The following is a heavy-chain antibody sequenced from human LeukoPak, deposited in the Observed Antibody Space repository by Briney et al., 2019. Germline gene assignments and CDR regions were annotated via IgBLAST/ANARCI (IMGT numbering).Heavy chain of an antibody. V-gene: IGHV4-31*03. CDR1: GGSISSGGYY. D-gene: IGHD2-2*01. Sequence: SETLSLTCTVSGGSISSGGYYWSWIHQHPGKGLEWIGYIYYSGSTYYNPSLKSRVTISVDTSKNQFSLKLSSVTAADTAVYYCARGFLVPAAYWCDPWGQGILVTVSS. CDR3: ARGFLVPAAYWCDP. CDR2: IYYSGST. J-gene: IGHJ5*02.